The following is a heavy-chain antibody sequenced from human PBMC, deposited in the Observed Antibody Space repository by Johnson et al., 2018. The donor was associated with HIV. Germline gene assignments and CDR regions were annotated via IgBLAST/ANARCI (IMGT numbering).Heavy chain of an antibody. CDR1: GFTFSSYW. CDR3: AKSRDGSHFDI. V-gene: IGHV3-74*02. J-gene: IGHJ3*02. D-gene: IGHD5-24*01. Sequence: VQLVESGGGLVQPGGSLRLSCAASGFTFSSYWMHWVRQAPGKGLVWVSRINSDGSSTSYADSVRGRFTISRDNAQNTLYLQMNSLRAEDTALYYCAKSRDGSHFDIWGQGTVVTVSS. CDR2: INSDGSST.